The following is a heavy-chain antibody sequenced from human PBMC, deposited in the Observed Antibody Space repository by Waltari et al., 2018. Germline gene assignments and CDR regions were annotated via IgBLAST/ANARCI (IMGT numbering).Heavy chain of an antibody. J-gene: IGHJ6*02. CDR1: GGTFSSYT. Sequence: QVQLVQSGAEVKKPGSSVKVSCKASGGTFSSYTTSWVRHAPGQGLEWMGRISPILGIANDAQKFQGRVTITADKSTSTAYMELSSLRSEDTAVYYCARAKLAEFYYYYGMVVWGQGTTVTVSS. V-gene: IGHV1-69*02. CDR3: ARAKLAEFYYYYGMVV. D-gene: IGHD6-6*01. CDR2: ISPILGIA.